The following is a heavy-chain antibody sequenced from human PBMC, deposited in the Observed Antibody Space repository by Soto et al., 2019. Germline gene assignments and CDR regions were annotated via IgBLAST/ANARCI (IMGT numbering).Heavy chain of an antibody. CDR2: IIPIFGTA. D-gene: IGHD6-6*01. V-gene: IGHV1-69*13. Sequence: GPSVKVSCKASGGTFSSYAISWVRQAPGQGLEWMGGIIPIFGTANYAQKFQGRVTITADESTSTAYMELSSLRSEDTAVYYCARRSGAARQYYYYYYGIDVWGQGPTVTVSS. CDR3: ARRSGAARQYYYYYYGIDV. CDR1: GGTFSSYA. J-gene: IGHJ6*02.